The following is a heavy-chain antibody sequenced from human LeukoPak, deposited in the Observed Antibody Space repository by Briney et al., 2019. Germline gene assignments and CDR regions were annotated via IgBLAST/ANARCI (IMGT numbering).Heavy chain of an antibody. V-gene: IGHV1-46*03. Sequence: GASMKVSCKTSGYTFTNHYLHWVRQAPGQGLEWVGIINPGDGSTNYAQMFRGRVTMTRDKSTSTVYMELSSLRSDDTAVYYCTRVGQLVFNYWGQGTLVTVSS. J-gene: IGHJ4*02. CDR2: INPGDGST. D-gene: IGHD6-6*01. CDR1: GYTFTNHY. CDR3: TRVGQLVFNY.